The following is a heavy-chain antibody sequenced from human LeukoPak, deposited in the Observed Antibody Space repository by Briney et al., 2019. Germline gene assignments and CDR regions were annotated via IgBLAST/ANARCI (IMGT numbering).Heavy chain of an antibody. J-gene: IGHJ3*02. CDR1: GGSISSGGYY. CDR3: ARDPLVGYEDAFDI. Sequence: SQTLSLTCTVSGGSISSGGYYWSWIRQHPGKGLEWIGYIYYSGSTYYNPSLKSRVTISVDTSKNQFSLKLGSVTAADTAVYYCARDPLVGYEDAFDIWGQGTMVTVSS. D-gene: IGHD2-2*01. V-gene: IGHV4-31*03. CDR2: IYYSGST.